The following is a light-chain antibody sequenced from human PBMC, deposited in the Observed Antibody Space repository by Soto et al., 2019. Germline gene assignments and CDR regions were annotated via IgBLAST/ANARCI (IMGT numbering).Light chain of an antibody. J-gene: IGKJ1*01. CDR1: QTISSW. CDR2: KAS. CDR3: QHHNNYSEE. V-gene: IGKV1-5*03. Sequence: DFQVTQAASDRSASGAARVKNTCRASQTISSWLAWYQQKPGKAPKLLIYKASTLKSGVPSRFSGSGSGTEFTLTISRLQPDDLATHSCQHHNNYSEEFGQGTKVDIK.